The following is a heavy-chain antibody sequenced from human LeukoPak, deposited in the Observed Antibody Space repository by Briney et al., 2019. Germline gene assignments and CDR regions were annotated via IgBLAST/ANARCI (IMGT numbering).Heavy chain of an antibody. Sequence: SETLSLTRTVSGGSISSSSYYWGWIRQPPGKGLEWIGSIYYSGSTYYNPSLKSRITISVDTSKNQFSLKLSSVTAADTAVYYCARVLANWNYVHDAFDIWGQGTMVTVSS. D-gene: IGHD1-7*01. CDR3: ARVLANWNYVHDAFDI. CDR1: GGSISSSSYY. J-gene: IGHJ3*02. CDR2: IYYSGST. V-gene: IGHV4-39*07.